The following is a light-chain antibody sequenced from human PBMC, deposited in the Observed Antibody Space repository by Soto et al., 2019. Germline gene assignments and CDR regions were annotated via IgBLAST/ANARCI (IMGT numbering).Light chain of an antibody. V-gene: IGKV1-33*01. J-gene: IGKJ3*01. CDR3: QQYENLPLFT. CDR1: QDIIKY. CDR2: EAS. Sequence: DNQMTQSPPSLSASVGERVTITCQASQDIIKYLNWYQQKPGKAPKLLIYEASNLETGVPSRFSGSGSGTDFTLTITSLQPEDSATNFCQQYENLPLFTFGPGTTVDIK.